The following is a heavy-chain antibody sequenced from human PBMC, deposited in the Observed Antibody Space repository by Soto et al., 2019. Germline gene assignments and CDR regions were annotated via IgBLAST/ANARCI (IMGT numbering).Heavy chain of an antibody. J-gene: IGHJ4*02. V-gene: IGHV2-5*02. Sequence: SGPTPVNPTQTLTPTCTFSWFSLSTSGGGVGWMRQPPGKALEWLALIYWDDDKRYSPSLKSRLTITKDTSKNQVVLTMTNMDPVDTATYYCAHRRLAPGGSGSFDYWGQGTLVTVSS. CDR1: WFSLSTSGGG. CDR3: AHRRLAPGGSGSFDY. CDR2: IYWDDDK. D-gene: IGHD6-13*01.